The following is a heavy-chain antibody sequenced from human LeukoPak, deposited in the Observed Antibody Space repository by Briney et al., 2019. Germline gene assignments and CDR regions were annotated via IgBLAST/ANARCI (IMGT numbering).Heavy chain of an antibody. CDR3: AKDRLDPRNYFDY. V-gene: IGHV3-23*01. CDR2: ISSSGGST. Sequence: GGSLRLSCAASGFTFSSYAMSWVRQAPGKGLEWVSAISSSGGSTYYADSVKGRFTISRDNSKYTLYLQMNSLRAEDTAVYYCAKDRLDPRNYFDYWGQGTLVTVSS. CDR1: GFTFSSYA. J-gene: IGHJ4*02. D-gene: IGHD6-19*01.